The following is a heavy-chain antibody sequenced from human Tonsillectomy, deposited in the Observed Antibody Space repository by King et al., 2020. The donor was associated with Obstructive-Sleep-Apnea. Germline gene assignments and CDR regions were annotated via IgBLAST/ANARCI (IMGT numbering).Heavy chain of an antibody. J-gene: IGHJ4*01. CDR3: ARDGYSSGWYVNYYFDY. V-gene: IGHV4-34*01. Sequence: VQLQQWGAGLLKPSETLSLTCAVYGGSFSGYYWSWIRQPPGKGLEWIGEINHSGSTNYNPSLKSRVTISVDTSKNQFSLKLSSVTAADTAVYYCARDGYSSGWYVNYYFDYWGHGTLVTVSS. CDR1: GGSFSGYY. D-gene: IGHD6-19*01. CDR2: INHSGST.